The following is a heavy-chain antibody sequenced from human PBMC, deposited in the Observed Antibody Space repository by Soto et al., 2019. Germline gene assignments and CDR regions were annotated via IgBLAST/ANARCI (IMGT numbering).Heavy chain of an antibody. V-gene: IGHV3-53*01. Sequence: VGSLRLSCAASGFTFSSNDMNWVRQAPGKGLEWVSLIYSGGSTYYADSVKGRFTISRDNSKNTLYLQMSSLRAEDTAVYYCATRPLLPGAPWGQGTMVTVSS. D-gene: IGHD3-22*01. J-gene: IGHJ3*01. CDR2: IYSGGST. CDR1: GFTFSSND. CDR3: ATRPLLPGAP.